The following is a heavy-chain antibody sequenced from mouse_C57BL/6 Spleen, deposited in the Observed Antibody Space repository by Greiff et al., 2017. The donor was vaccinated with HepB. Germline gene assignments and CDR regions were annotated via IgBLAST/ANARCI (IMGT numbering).Heavy chain of an antibody. Sequence: VQLQQPGAELVRPGSSVKLSCKASGYTFTSYWMHWVKQRPIQGLEWIGNIYPSDSETHYNQKFKDKATLTVDKSSSTAYMQLSSLTSEDSAVYYCARLDYGSSHWYFDVWGTGTTVTVSS. J-gene: IGHJ1*03. D-gene: IGHD1-1*01. V-gene: IGHV1-52*01. CDR3: ARLDYGSSHWYFDV. CDR2: IYPSDSET. CDR1: GYTFTSYW.